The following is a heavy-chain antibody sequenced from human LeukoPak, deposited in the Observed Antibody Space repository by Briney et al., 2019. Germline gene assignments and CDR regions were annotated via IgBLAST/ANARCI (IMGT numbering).Heavy chain of an antibody. V-gene: IGHV3-23*01. D-gene: IGHD3-3*01. Sequence: PGGSLRLSCAASGFTFSSYALSWVRQAPGKGLEWVSSIRTSGGSTHYADSVKGRSTISRDNSNNTLFLQMMSLRAEDTAVYYCVKNAYDFWSAYNYWGQGTLVTVSS. CDR1: GFTFSSYA. CDR2: IRTSGGST. CDR3: VKNAYDFWSAYNY. J-gene: IGHJ4*02.